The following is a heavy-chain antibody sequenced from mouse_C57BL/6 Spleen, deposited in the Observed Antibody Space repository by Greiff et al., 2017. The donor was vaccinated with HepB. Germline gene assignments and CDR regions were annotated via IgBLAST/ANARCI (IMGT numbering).Heavy chain of an antibody. Sequence: QVQLQQPGAELVMPGASVKLSCKASGYTFTSYWMHWVKQRPGQGLEWIGEIDPSDSYTNYNQKFKGKSTLTVDKSSSTAYMQLSSLTSEDSAVYYCARFYYSNSYYFDYWGQGTTLTVSS. D-gene: IGHD2-5*01. J-gene: IGHJ2*01. V-gene: IGHV1-69*01. CDR3: ARFYYSNSYYFDY. CDR2: IDPSDSYT. CDR1: GYTFTSYW.